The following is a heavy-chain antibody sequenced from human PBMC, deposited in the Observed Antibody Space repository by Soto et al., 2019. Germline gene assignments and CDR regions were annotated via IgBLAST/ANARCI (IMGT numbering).Heavy chain of an antibody. CDR2: MYYGGTT. Sequence: QVQLQGSGPGLVKPSQTLSLTCSVSGGSISSGDYYWSWIRQPPGKGLEWIGYMYYGGTTYYNPSLKSRITISVDTSKNQFSLKLTSVIAADTAVYYCVRGRGIAAAGHWYFDLWGRGTLVTVSS. J-gene: IGHJ2*01. CDR3: VRGRGIAAAGHWYFDL. CDR1: GGSISSGDYY. D-gene: IGHD6-25*01. V-gene: IGHV4-30-4*01.